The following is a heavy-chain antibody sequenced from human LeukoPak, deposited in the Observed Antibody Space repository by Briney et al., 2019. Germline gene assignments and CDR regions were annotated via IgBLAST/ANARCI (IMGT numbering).Heavy chain of an antibody. CDR3: ARDTPSGTYFFDS. J-gene: IGHJ4*02. CDR1: GFTFDDYG. D-gene: IGHD1-26*01. V-gene: IGHV3-20*01. CDR2: INWSGGNT. Sequence: SGGPLRVSCAASGFTFDDYGMSWVRQAPGKGLEWVSGINWSGGNTGCADSVKGRFTISRDNAKNSLFLQMNSLRAEDTALYHCARDTPSGTYFFDSWGQGTLVTVSS.